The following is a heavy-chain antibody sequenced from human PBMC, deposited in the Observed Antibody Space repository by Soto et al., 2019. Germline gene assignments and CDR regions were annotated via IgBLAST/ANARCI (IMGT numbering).Heavy chain of an antibody. J-gene: IGHJ4*02. CDR3: AKDSAGRYFDWVYYFDY. V-gene: IGHV3-23*01. D-gene: IGHD3-9*01. CDR1: GFTFSSYA. Sequence: GGSLRLSCAASGFTFSSYAMSWVRQAPGKGLEWVSAISGSGGSTYYADSVKGRFTISRDNSKNTLYLQKNSLRAEDTAVCYCAKDSAGRYFDWVYYFDYWGQGTLVTVSS. CDR2: ISGSGGST.